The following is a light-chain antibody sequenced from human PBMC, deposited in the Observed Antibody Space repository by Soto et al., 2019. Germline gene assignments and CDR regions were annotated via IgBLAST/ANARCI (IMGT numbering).Light chain of an antibody. J-gene: IGKJ4*01. Sequence: EIVMTQSPATLSVSPGERATLSCRASQSVSSNLAWYQQKPGQAPRLLIYGASTRATGFPVRFSGSGSGTDFTLTISSLQSEDFAVYYCQQHNKWPLTFGGGTKVEI. CDR1: QSVSSN. CDR3: QQHNKWPLT. CDR2: GAS. V-gene: IGKV3-15*01.